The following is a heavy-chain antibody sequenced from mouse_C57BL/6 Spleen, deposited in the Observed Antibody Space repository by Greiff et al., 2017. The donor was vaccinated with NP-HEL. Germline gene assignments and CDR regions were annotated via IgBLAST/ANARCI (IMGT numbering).Heavy chain of an antibody. CDR2: IYPRSGNT. CDR1: GYTFTSYG. CDR3: ARGDGYCGAMDY. J-gene: IGHJ4*01. Sequence: VQLQQSGAELARPGASVKLSCKASGYTFTSYGISWVKQRTGQGLEWIGEIYPRSGNTYYNEEFKGKATLTADKSSSTAYMELRSLTSEDSAVYFCARGDGYCGAMDYWGQGTSVTVSS. V-gene: IGHV1-81*01. D-gene: IGHD2-3*01.